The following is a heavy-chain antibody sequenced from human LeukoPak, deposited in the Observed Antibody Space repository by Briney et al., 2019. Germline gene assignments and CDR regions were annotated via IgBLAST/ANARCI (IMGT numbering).Heavy chain of an antibody. D-gene: IGHD3-10*01. J-gene: IGHJ4*02. CDR1: GYTFTNNG. Sequence: ASVKVSCKASGYTFTNNGISWVRQAPGQGLEWMGWISTYNGNTNYAQNLQGRLTMTADTSTSSLYMELRSLRSDDTAVYYCTRDPFGFGIDYWGQGTLVTVSS. CDR2: ISTYNGNT. CDR3: TRDPFGFGIDY. V-gene: IGHV1-18*01.